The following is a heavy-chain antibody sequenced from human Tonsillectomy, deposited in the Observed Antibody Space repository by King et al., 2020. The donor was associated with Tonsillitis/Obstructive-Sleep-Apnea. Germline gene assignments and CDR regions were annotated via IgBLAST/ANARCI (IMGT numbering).Heavy chain of an antibody. V-gene: IGHV4-34*01. CDR3: SRTPPGRFCSGGSCHRARRDFDS. J-gene: IGHJ4*02. CDR2: IDDSGSA. Sequence: VQLPQWGAGLLKPSETLSLPCTVYGGSFRGYYWSWIRQSPRKGLEWIGEIDDSGSAIYNPSLESRVTISVDTSKNQFSLKLTSVTAADTAVYFCSRTPPGRFCSGGSCHRARRDFDSWGQGTLVTVSS. D-gene: IGHD2-15*01. CDR1: GGSFRGYY.